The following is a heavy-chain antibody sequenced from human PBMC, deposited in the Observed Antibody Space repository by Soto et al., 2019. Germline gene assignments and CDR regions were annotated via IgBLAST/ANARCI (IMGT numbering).Heavy chain of an antibody. D-gene: IGHD5-12*01. CDR2: IIPIFGTA. Sequence: GASVKVSCKXSGGTFSSYAISWVRQAPGQGLEWMGGIIPIFGTANYAQKFQGRVTITADESTSTAYMELSSLRSEDTAVYYCAREKDGYNYDYWGQGTLVTVSS. J-gene: IGHJ4*02. CDR1: GGTFSSYA. CDR3: AREKDGYNYDY. V-gene: IGHV1-69*13.